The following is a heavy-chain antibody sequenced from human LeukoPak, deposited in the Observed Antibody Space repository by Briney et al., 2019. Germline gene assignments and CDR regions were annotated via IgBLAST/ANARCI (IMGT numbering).Heavy chain of an antibody. V-gene: IGHV3-11*04. CDR2: ISSSGSTI. Sequence: GGSLRLSCVASGFTVSSNYMSWVRQAPGKGLEWVSYISSSGSTIYYADSVKGRFTISRDNAKNSLYLQMNSLRAEDTAVYYCASSGYYAYYYYGMDVWGQGTTVTVSS. D-gene: IGHD3-22*01. CDR3: ASSGYYAYYYYGMDV. CDR1: GFTVSSNY. J-gene: IGHJ6*02.